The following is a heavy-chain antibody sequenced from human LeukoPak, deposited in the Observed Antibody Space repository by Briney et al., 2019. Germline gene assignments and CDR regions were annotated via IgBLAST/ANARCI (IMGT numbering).Heavy chain of an antibody. CDR1: GGSISSGGYY. J-gene: IGHJ3*02. D-gene: IGHD3-22*01. CDR3: ARGQVGPHYYDSSGYYYRGAFDI. CDR2: IYYSGST. V-gene: IGHV4-31*03. Sequence: PSETLSLTCTVSGGSISSGGYYWSWIRQHPGKGLEWIGYIYYSGSTYYNPSLKSRVTISVDTSKNQFSLKLSSVTAADTAVYHCARGQVGPHYYDSSGYYYRGAFDIWGQGTMVTVSS.